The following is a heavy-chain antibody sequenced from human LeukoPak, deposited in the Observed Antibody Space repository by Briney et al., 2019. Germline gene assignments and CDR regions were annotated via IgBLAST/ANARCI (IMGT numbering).Heavy chain of an antibody. D-gene: IGHD1-26*01. CDR2: INHSGST. Sequence: PSETLSLTCAVYGGSFSGYYWSWIRQPPGKGLEWIGEINHSGSTNYNPSLKSQVTISVDTSKNQFSLKLSSVTAADTAVYYCASGLRIVGATMYWGQGTLVTVSS. V-gene: IGHV4-34*01. CDR1: GGSFSGYY. CDR3: ASGLRIVGATMY. J-gene: IGHJ4*02.